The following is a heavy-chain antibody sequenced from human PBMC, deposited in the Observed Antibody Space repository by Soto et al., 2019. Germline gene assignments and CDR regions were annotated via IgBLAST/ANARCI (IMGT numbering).Heavy chain of an antibody. CDR3: ARAGAIVVVPAGYFDY. Sequence: GGSLRLSCAASGFTFSSYWMSWVRQAPGKGLEWVANIKQDGSEKYYVDSVKGRFTISRDNAKNSLYLQMNSLRAEDTAVYYCARAGAIVVVPAGYFDYWGQGTLVTVSS. J-gene: IGHJ4*02. D-gene: IGHD2-2*01. CDR1: GFTFSSYW. V-gene: IGHV3-7*05. CDR2: IKQDGSEK.